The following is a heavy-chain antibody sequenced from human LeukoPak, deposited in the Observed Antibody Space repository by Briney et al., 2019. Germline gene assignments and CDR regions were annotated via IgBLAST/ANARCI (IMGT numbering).Heavy chain of an antibody. CDR3: ARALRGVGASYYYGMDV. CDR2: ISSGSTSI. D-gene: IGHD1-26*01. J-gene: IGHJ6*02. Sequence: GGSLRLSCAASGFTFSTYSMNWVRQAPGKGLEWVSYISSGSTSIYYADSVKGRFNISRDNAKNSLSLQMSSLRDEDTAVYYCARALRGVGASYYYGMDVWGQGTTVTVSS. CDR1: GFTFSTYS. V-gene: IGHV3-48*02.